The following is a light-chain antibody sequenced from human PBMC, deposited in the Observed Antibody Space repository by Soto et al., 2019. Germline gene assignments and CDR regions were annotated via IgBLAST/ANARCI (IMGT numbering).Light chain of an antibody. CDR1: QGISSF. Sequence: IQLTQSPSSLSASVGDSVTITCRASQGISSFLAWYQQKPGKAPKLLIYAASTLQSGVPSRFSGSGSGTDFTLTISSLQPEDFATYFCQQPNSYPITFGQGTRLEIK. CDR2: AAS. CDR3: QQPNSYPIT. V-gene: IGKV1-9*01. J-gene: IGKJ5*01.